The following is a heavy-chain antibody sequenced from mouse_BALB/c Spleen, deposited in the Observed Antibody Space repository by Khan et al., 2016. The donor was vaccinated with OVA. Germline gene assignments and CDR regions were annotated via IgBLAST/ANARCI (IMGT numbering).Heavy chain of an antibody. Sequence: QVQLKESGNELIRPGTSVKMSCKASGYTFTNYWLGWVKQRPGHGLEWIGDIYPTGYFTNYNEKFKGKATLTVDTSSNTAYMQLSGLTSEDSADYFCTRWATWYFDVWGAGTTVTVSS. CDR2: IYPTGYFT. D-gene: IGHD3-1*01. CDR3: TRWATWYFDV. J-gene: IGHJ1*01. CDR1: GYTFTNYW. V-gene: IGHV1-63*02.